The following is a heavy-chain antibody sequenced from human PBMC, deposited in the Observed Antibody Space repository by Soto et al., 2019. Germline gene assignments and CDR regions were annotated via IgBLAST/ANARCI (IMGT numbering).Heavy chain of an antibody. CDR3: ARQSRYFDGLLGGVGY. CDR1: GGSISSSSYY. J-gene: IGHJ4*02. V-gene: IGHV4-39*01. D-gene: IGHD3-9*01. CDR2: IYYSGST. Sequence: QLQLQESGPGLVKPSETLSLTCTVSGGSISSSSYYWGWIRQPPGKGLEWIGSIYYSGSTYYNPSLKSRVTISVDTSKNQFSLKLSSVTAADTAVYYCARQSRYFDGLLGGVGYWGQGTLVTVSS.